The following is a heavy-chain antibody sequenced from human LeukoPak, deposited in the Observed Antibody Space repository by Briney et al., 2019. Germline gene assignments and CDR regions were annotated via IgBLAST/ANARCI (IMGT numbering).Heavy chain of an antibody. J-gene: IGHJ5*02. D-gene: IGHD5-24*01. CDR3: ARDLEEMATAFDP. CDR2: ISSSGSTI. Sequence: PGGSLRLSCAASGFTFSDYYMSWIRQAPGKGLEWVSYISSSGSTIYYADSVKGRFTISRDNAKNSLYLQMNSLRAEDTAVYYCARDLEEMATAFDPWGQGTLVTVSS. V-gene: IGHV3-11*04. CDR1: GFTFSDYY.